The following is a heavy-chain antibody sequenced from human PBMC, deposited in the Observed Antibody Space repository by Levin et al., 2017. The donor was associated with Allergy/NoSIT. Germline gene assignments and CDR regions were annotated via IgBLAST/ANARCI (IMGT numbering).Heavy chain of an antibody. CDR2: IDPANGVT. Sequence: ASVKVSCKASGYTLTVNHIHWVRQAPGQGLEWVGRIDPANGVTTYAQKFQGRVTLTRDTSISTVYMELNSLTSDDTAVYYCVKENWYYDHWGQGTLVTVSS. J-gene: IGHJ5*02. CDR3: VKENWYYDH. CDR1: GYTLTVNH. V-gene: IGHV1-2*02. D-gene: IGHD1-7*01.